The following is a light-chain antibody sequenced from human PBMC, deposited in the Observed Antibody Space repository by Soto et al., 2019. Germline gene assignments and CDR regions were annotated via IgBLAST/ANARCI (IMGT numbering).Light chain of an antibody. J-gene: IGKJ5*01. Sequence: DILMTQSPSSVSASVGATVTITCRASQGLKFLAWYQQKPGKAPRLLIYEATNLQSGVPPRFSGRGSGTDCTLTISSLQPEDFATYFCQQANSFPITFGQGTRLEIK. CDR1: QGLKF. CDR3: QQANSFPIT. V-gene: IGKV1-12*01. CDR2: EAT.